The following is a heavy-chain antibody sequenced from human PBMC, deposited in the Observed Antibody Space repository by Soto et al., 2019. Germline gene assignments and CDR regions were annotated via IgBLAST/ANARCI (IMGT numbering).Heavy chain of an antibody. D-gene: IGHD3-9*01. CDR2: ISNNGGST. Sequence: EVQLGESGGGLVQPGGSLRLSCAASGFIFSNYGMHWVRQAPGKGLEYVSAISNNGGSTYYVDSVKGRFTVSRDNSKNTLYLQMGSRRAEDMAVYYCARSAKCDWLNYHHYYMDVWGKGTTVIVSS. V-gene: IGHV3-64*07. J-gene: IGHJ6*03. CDR3: ARSAKCDWLNYHHYYMDV. CDR1: GFIFSNYG.